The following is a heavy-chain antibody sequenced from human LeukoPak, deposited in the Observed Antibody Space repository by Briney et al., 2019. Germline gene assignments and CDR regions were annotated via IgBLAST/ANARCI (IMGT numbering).Heavy chain of an antibody. CDR3: ARGRHSGGYLYFDY. CDR2: IYHSGST. V-gene: IGHV4-38-2*01. J-gene: IGHJ4*02. D-gene: IGHD1-26*01. CDR1: GYYLRYGHY. Sequence: SETLSLTFAVSGYYLRYGHYWAWIRQPPGKGLEWIGSIYHSGSTYYNPSLKSRVTISVDTSKNQFSLELSSVTAAYTAVYYCARGRHSGGYLYFDYWGQGTLVTVSS.